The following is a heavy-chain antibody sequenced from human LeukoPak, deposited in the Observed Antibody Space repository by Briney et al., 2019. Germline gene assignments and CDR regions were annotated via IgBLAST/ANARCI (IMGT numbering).Heavy chain of an antibody. CDR1: GFTFSSYA. J-gene: IGHJ5*02. V-gene: IGHV3-30-3*01. CDR3: ARDPRPEGHIAAAGWNWFDP. CDR2: ISYDGSNK. D-gene: IGHD6-13*01. Sequence: GGSLRLSCAASGFTFSSYAMHWVRQAPGKGLEWVAVISYDGSNKYYADSVKGRFTISRDNSKNTLYLQMNSLRAGDTAVYYCARDPRPEGHIAAAGWNWFDPWGQGTLVTVSS.